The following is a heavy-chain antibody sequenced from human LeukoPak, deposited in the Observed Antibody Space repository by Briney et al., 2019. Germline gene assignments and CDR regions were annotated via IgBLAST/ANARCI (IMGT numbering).Heavy chain of an antibody. D-gene: IGHD6-6*01. V-gene: IGHV1-69*01. CDR3: ARSYRSSSRGGYYFDN. Sequence: SVKVSCKASGGTFSSYAISWVRQAPGQGLEWMGGIIPIFGTANYAQKFQGRVTITADESTSTAYMELSSLRSEDTAVYYCARSYRSSSRGGYYFDNWGQGTLVTVSS. J-gene: IGHJ4*02. CDR1: GGTFSSYA. CDR2: IIPIFGTA.